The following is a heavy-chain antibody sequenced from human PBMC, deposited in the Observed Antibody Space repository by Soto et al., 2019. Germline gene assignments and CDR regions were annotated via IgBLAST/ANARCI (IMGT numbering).Heavy chain of an antibody. J-gene: IGHJ4*02. CDR3: AKVPEDIVLMVYAIHPGYFDY. V-gene: IGHV3-23*01. CDR2: ISGSGGST. Sequence: GGSLRLSCAASGFTFSSDAMSWVRPAPGKGLEWVSAISGSGGSTYYADSVKGRFTISRDNSKNTLYLQMNSLRAEDTAVYYCAKVPEDIVLMVYAIHPGYFDYWGQGTLVTVSS. D-gene: IGHD2-8*01. CDR1: GFTFSSDA.